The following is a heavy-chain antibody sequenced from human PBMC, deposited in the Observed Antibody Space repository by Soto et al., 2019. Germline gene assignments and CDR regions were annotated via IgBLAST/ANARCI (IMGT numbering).Heavy chain of an antibody. CDR3: ARGAAYSSSWYRSYYYGMDV. CDR2: IYYSGST. V-gene: IGHV4-59*01. Sequence: SETLSLTCTVSGGSISSYYWSWIRQPPGKGLEWIGYIYYSGSTNYNPSLKSRVTISVDTSKNQFSLKLSSVTAADTAVCYCARGAAYSSSWYRSYYYGMDVWGQGTTVTVSS. D-gene: IGHD6-13*01. J-gene: IGHJ6*02. CDR1: GGSISSYY.